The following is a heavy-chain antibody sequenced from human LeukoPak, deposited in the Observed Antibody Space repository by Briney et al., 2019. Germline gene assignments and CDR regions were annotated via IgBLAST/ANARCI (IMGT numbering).Heavy chain of an antibody. CDR1: GYTFSSYY. V-gene: IGHV1-46*01. Sequence: GASVKVSCKASGYTFSSYYVHWVRQAPGQGLEWMGMIIPSDGFTSYAQKFQGRVTMTRDMSTSTVYMELSSLRSEDTAVYYCARDRASGYSSSSGLDYWGQGTLVTVSS. D-gene: IGHD6-6*01. CDR2: IIPSDGFT. CDR3: ARDRASGYSSSSGLDY. J-gene: IGHJ4*02.